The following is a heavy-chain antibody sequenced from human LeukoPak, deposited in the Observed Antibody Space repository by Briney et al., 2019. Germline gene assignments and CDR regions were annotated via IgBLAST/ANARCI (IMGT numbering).Heavy chain of an antibody. CDR1: GYSFTSYW. CDR3: ARHGDRVESGYSYYGMDV. Sequence: GESLKISCKGSGYSFTSYWIGWVRQMPGKGLEWMGIIYPGDSDTRYSPSFQGQVTISADKSISTAYLQWSSLKASDTAMYYCARHGDRVESGYSYYGMDVWGQGTTVTVSS. V-gene: IGHV5-51*01. J-gene: IGHJ6*02. CDR2: IYPGDSDT. D-gene: IGHD5-18*01.